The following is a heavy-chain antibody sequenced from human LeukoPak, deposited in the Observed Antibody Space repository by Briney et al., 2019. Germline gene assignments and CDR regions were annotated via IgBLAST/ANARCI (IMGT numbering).Heavy chain of an antibody. CDR2: IYSDSST. CDR1: GFTVSSNY. J-gene: IGHJ4*02. V-gene: IGHV3-53*01. Sequence: GGSLRLSCAASGFTVSSNYMNWVRQAPGKGLECVSVIYSDSSTYYADSVKGRFTISRDNSKNTLYLQMNSLRAEDTAVYYCAKDAVSSSWYYFDYWGQGTLVTVSS. CDR3: AKDAVSSSWYYFDY. D-gene: IGHD6-13*01.